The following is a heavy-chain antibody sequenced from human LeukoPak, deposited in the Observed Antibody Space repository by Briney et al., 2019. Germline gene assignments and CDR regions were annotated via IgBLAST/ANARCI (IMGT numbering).Heavy chain of an antibody. V-gene: IGHV4-4*07. D-gene: IGHD3-10*01. CDR3: ARTLLWFGELFDAFDI. CDR2: IYTSGST. CDR1: GGSISGYY. Sequence: SETLSLTCTVSGGSISGYYWSWIRQPAGKGLEWIGRIYTSGSTNYNPSLKSRVTISVDTSKNQFSLKLSSVTAADTAVYYCARTLLWFGELFDAFDIWGQGTMVTVSS. J-gene: IGHJ3*02.